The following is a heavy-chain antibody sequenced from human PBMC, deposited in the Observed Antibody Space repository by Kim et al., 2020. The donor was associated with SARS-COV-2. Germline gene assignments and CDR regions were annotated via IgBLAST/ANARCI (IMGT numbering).Heavy chain of an antibody. D-gene: IGHD3-10*01. Sequence: GESLKISCKGSGYSFTSYWIGWVRQMPGKGLEWMGIIYPGDSDTRYSPSFQGQVTISADKSISTAYLQWSSLKASDTAMYYCARLQGGGSGSYYGYYYYYGMDVWGQGTTVTVSS. CDR2: IYPGDSDT. V-gene: IGHV5-51*01. CDR3: ARLQGGGSGSYYGYYYYYGMDV. J-gene: IGHJ6*02. CDR1: GYSFTSYW.